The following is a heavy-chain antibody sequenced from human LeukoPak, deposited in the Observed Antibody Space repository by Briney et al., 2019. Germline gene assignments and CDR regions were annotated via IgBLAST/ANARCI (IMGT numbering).Heavy chain of an antibody. Sequence: PGGSLRLSCAASGFTFSNAWMSWVRQAPGKGLEWVGRIKSKTDGGTTDYAAPVKGRFTISRDDSKNTLYLQMNSLKTEDTAVYYCTTMITFGGVIDLIDYWGQGTLVTVSS. CDR2: IKSKTDGGTT. J-gene: IGHJ4*02. V-gene: IGHV3-15*01. CDR1: GFTFSNAW. D-gene: IGHD3-16*02. CDR3: TTMITFGGVIDLIDY.